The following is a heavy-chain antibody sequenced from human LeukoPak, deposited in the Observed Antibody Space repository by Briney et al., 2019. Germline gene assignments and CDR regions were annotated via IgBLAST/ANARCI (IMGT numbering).Heavy chain of an antibody. CDR3: ARGYVGMRMGWFDP. CDR1: GYTFTGYY. J-gene: IGHJ5*02. D-gene: IGHD3-16*01. V-gene: IGHV1-2*02. CDR2: INPNSGGT. Sequence: ASVKVCCKASGYTFTGYYMHWVRQAPGQGLEWMGWINPNSGGTNYAQKFQGRVTMTRDTSISTAYMELSRLRSDDTAVYYCARGYVGMRMGWFDPWGQGTLVTVSS.